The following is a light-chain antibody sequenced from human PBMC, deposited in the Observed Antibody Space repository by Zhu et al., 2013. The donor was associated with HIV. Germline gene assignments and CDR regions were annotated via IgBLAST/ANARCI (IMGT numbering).Light chain of an antibody. Sequence: QSALTQPPSASGSPGQSVTISCTGTSSDVGGYHYVSWYQQHPGRAPKVMIYVVNKRPSGVSTRFSGSKSGNTASLTISGLQAEDEAYYYCCSYAGSGTLYVFGTGTKVTVL. CDR1: SSDVGGYHY. CDR2: VVN. J-gene: IGLJ1*01. V-gene: IGLV2-8*01. CDR3: CSYAGSGTLYV.